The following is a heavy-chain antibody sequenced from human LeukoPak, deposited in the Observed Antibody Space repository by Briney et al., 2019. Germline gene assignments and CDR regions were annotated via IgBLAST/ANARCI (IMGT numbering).Heavy chain of an antibody. CDR1: AGSIISYY. Sequence: SETLPLTCTVSAGSIISYYWSWLRQPAGKGLEWIVRIYTSGSTNYNPSLKSRVTISVDKSNNQFSLKLSSVTAPDTAVYYCAGGTQGLGLDYWGQGTLVTVSS. D-gene: IGHD3-16*01. CDR2: IYTSGST. CDR3: AGGTQGLGLDY. V-gene: IGHV4-4*07. J-gene: IGHJ4*02.